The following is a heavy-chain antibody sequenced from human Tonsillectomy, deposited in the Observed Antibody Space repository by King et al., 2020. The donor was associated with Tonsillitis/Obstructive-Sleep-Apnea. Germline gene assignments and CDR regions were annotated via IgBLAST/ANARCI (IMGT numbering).Heavy chain of an antibody. CDR2: INWNGGST. V-gene: IGHV3-20*04. Sequence: VQLVESGGSVIRPGGSLRLSCAASGFIFDDYGMSWVRQAPGKGLEWVSGINWNGGSTGYADSVKGRFTISRDNAKYSLYLQMNSLRAEDTALYYCARDNWGLAVDRIDYWGQGTLVTVSS. J-gene: IGHJ4*02. CDR3: ARDNWGLAVDRIDY. CDR1: GFIFDDYG. D-gene: IGHD6-19*01.